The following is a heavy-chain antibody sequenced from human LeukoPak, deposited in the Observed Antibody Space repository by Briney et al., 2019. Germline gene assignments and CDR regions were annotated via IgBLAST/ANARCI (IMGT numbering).Heavy chain of an antibody. CDR2: INFDGSEK. Sequence: GGSLRLSCAASGFTFRDYWMSWVRQAPGNGLEWVAKINFDGSEKYYVDSVKGRFTISRDNAKNSLYLQMNSLRAEDTAVYYCARLYSSSSGKAFDIWGQGTMVTVSS. CDR3: ARLYSSSSGKAFDI. J-gene: IGHJ3*02. D-gene: IGHD6-6*01. V-gene: IGHV3-7*01. CDR1: GFTFRDYW.